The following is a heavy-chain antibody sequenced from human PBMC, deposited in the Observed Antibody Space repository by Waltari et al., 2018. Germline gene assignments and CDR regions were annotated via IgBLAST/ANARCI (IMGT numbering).Heavy chain of an antibody. CDR2: INPNSGGT. D-gene: IGHD3-3*01. J-gene: IGHJ6*03. CDR3: ARGTTYYDFWSGYWYYMDV. CDR1: GYTFTGYH. Sequence: QVQLVQSGAEVKKPGASVKVSCTASGYTFTGYHMHWVRQAPGHGLEWMGWINPNSGGTNYAQKFQGRVTMTRDTSISTAYMELSRLRSDDTAVYYCARGTTYYDFWSGYWYYMDVWGKGTTVTISS. V-gene: IGHV1-2*02.